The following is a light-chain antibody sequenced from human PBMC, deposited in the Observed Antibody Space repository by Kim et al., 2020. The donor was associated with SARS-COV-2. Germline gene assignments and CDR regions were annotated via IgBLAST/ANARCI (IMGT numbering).Light chain of an antibody. Sequence: VSPGERAPLACRASQTVSRYLAWYQQRPGQAPRLLIYGAFTRATGVPARFSGSGSETEFSLTVSSLQSEDFAVYFCQQYLRWPLTFGGGTKVDIK. CDR2: GAF. CDR1: QTVSRY. V-gene: IGKV3-15*01. CDR3: QQYLRWPLT. J-gene: IGKJ4*01.